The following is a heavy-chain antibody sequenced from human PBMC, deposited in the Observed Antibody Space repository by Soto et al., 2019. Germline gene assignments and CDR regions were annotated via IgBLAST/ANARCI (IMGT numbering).Heavy chain of an antibody. CDR1: GFSLSTSGVG. Sequence: SGPPLVNPTHTLTLTCTFSGFSLSTSGVGVGLLRQPPGKALEWLALIYWNDDKRYSPSLKSRLTITKDTSKNQVVLTMTSMDPVDTATYYCAHNDFWSAYYTGSFDYWGQGTLVTVSS. CDR3: AHNDFWSAYYTGSFDY. D-gene: IGHD3-3*01. V-gene: IGHV2-5*01. J-gene: IGHJ4*02. CDR2: IYWNDDK.